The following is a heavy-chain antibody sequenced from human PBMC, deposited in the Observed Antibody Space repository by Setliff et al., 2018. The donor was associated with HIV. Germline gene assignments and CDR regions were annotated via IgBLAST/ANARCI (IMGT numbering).Heavy chain of an antibody. CDR3: ARGGTIFGVVISNYYYVDV. CDR2: IKPNGGGT. CDR1: GYSFTGYY. V-gene: IGHV1-2*02. J-gene: IGHJ6*03. Sequence: ASVMVSCKASGYSFTGYYIHWVRQAPGQGLEWMGWIKPNGGGTYFAQKFQGRVTMTRDTSISTAYMELSRLRSDDTAVYYCARGGTIFGVVISNYYYVDVWGKGTTVTVSS. D-gene: IGHD3-3*01.